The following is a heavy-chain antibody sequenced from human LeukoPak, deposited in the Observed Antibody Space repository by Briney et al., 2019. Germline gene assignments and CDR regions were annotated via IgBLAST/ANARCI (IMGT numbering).Heavy chain of an antibody. CDR3: AKDTVGGMDV. CDR2: ISGSGGST. J-gene: IGHJ6*02. CDR1: GFTFSDYG. V-gene: IGHV3-23*01. Sequence: GGSLRLSCAASGFTFSDYGMNWVRQAPGKGLEWVSAISGSGGSTYYADSVKGRFTISRDNSKNTLYLQMNSLRAEDTAVYYCAKDTVGGMDVWGQGTTVTVSS.